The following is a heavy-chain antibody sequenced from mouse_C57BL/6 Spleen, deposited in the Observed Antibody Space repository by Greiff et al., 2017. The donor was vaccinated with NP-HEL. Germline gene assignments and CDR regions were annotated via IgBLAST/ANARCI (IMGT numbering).Heavy chain of an antibody. CDR2: IYPGDGDT. CDR1: GYAFSSSW. Sequence: QVQLQQSGPELVKPGASVKISCKASGYAFSSSWMNWVKQRPGKGLEWIGRIYPGDGDTNYNGKFKGKATLTAAKSSSTAYMQLSSLTSEDSAVYFCARRTYGGVYAMDYWGQGTSVTVSS. V-gene: IGHV1-82*01. D-gene: IGHD1-1*01. J-gene: IGHJ4*01. CDR3: ARRTYGGVYAMDY.